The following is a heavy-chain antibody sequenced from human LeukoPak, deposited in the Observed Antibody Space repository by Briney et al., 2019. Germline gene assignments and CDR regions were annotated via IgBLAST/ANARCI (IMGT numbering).Heavy chain of an antibody. Sequence: GGSLRLSCAASGFTFSSYSMNWVRQAPGKGLEWVSSIGSSSSYIYYADSVKGRFTISRDNAKNSLYLQMNSLRAEDTAVYYCARESSSSGYWGQGTLVTVSS. V-gene: IGHV3-21*01. J-gene: IGHJ4*02. CDR1: GFTFSSYS. CDR2: IGSSSSYI. D-gene: IGHD6-6*01. CDR3: ARESSSSGY.